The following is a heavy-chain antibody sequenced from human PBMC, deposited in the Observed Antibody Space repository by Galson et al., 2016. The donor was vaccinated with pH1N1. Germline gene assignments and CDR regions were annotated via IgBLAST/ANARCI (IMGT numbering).Heavy chain of an antibody. V-gene: IGHV3-48*03. CDR2: ISTSGGPI. Sequence: LRLSCATSGFTFSSYAMNWVRQAPGKGLEWISFISTSGGPIYYPDSVKGRFTISRDNAKNSLYLQMNSLRVEDTAVYYCARYGDYFDYWGQGTLVTVSS. J-gene: IGHJ4*02. CDR1: GFTFSSYA. CDR3: ARYGDYFDY. D-gene: IGHD4-17*01.